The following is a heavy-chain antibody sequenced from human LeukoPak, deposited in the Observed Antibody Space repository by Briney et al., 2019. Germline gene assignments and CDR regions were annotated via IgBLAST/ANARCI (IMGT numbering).Heavy chain of an antibody. CDR1: GFTLSSHA. CDR2: ISGSGGST. V-gene: IGHV3-23*01. J-gene: IGHJ4*02. Sequence: GGSLRLSCAASGFTLSSHAMSWVRQAPGKGLEWVSGISGSGGSTYYADSVKGRFTISRDNSKNRLYLQMNSLRAEDTAVYYCAKRPRGNYLDPFDYWGQGCLVTVS. CDR3: AKRPRGNYLDPFDY. D-gene: IGHD3-10*01.